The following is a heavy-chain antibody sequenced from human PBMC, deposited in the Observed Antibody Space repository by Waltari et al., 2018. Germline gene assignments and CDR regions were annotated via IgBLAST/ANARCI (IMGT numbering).Heavy chain of an antibody. D-gene: IGHD5-12*01. Sequence: QLQLQESGPGLVKPSETLSLTCTVSGGPISSSSHSWGWMRQSPGKGLEWIGSIYYSGSTYYNPTLKSRVTISGDTSKNQFSLKLSSVTAADTAVYYCARHWKKSGYRFDPWGQGTLVTVSS. CDR1: GGPISSSSHS. V-gene: IGHV4-39*01. J-gene: IGHJ5*02. CDR3: ARHWKKSGYRFDP. CDR2: IYYSGST.